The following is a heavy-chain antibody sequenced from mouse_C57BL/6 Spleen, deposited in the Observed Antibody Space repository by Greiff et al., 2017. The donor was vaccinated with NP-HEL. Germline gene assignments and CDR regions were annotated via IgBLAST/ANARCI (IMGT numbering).Heavy chain of an antibody. CDR3: ASLGYYGSSDY. Sequence: EVQGVESGGGLVKPGGSLKLSCAASGFTFSSYAMSWVRQTPEKRLEWVATISDGGSYTYYPDNVKGRFTISRDNAKNKLYLQMSHLKSEDTAMYHCASLGYYGSSDYWGQGTTLTVSS. CDR2: ISDGGSYT. CDR1: GFTFSSYA. J-gene: IGHJ2*01. D-gene: IGHD1-1*01. V-gene: IGHV5-4*01.